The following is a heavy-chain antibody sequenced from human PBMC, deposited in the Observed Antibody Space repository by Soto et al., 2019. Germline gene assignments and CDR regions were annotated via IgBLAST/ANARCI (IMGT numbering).Heavy chain of an antibody. CDR3: SSEGAGGYDYHPLEFDL. D-gene: IGHD5-12*01. CDR2: ISASNGNT. J-gene: IGHJ4*02. V-gene: IGHV1-18*01. Sequence: QVQLVQSGAVVKKPWASVKVSCKASGYTFTTYGISWVRQAPGQGLEWLGWISASNGNTNYAQNVQGRVTMTTGASTSTVYMELMSLTPVDTAVYYCSSEGAGGYDYHPLEFDLWGQGTLVTVSS. CDR1: GYTFTTYG.